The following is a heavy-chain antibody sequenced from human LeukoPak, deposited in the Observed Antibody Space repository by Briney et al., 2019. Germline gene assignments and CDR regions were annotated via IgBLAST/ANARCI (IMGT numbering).Heavy chain of an antibody. J-gene: IGHJ5*02. V-gene: IGHV5-51*01. CDR2: IYPADSDI. D-gene: IGHD2-15*01. Sequence: GESLKISCKGSGYSTNNYWIAWVRQMPGEGLEWMGIIYPADSDIRYSPSFQGQVTISADKSISTAYLQWNSLKASDTAMYYCARQEYCSGASCYTWFDPWGQGTLVTVSS. CDR1: GYSTNNYW. CDR3: ARQEYCSGASCYTWFDP.